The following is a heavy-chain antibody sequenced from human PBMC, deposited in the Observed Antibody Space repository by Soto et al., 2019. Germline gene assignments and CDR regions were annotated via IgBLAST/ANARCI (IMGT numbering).Heavy chain of an antibody. CDR2: ISSTGSII. Sequence: GGSLRLSCAASGFILSCYEVYWVRQAPGKGLEWVSYISSTGSIIYYADSVKGRFTISRDNAKNSLYLQLNSLRAEDTAVYYCARCYLQRLGEPCDMDS. V-gene: IGHV3-48*03. D-gene: IGHD3-10*01. CDR3: ARCYLQRLGEPCDMDS. CDR1: GFILSCYE. J-gene: IGHJ5*01.